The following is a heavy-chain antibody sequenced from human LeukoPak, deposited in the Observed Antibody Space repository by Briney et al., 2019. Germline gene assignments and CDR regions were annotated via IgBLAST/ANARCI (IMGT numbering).Heavy chain of an antibody. J-gene: IGHJ5*02. CDR2: IFSNDEK. Sequence: SGPTLVNPTETLTLTCTVSGFSLSNARMGVSWIRQPPGKALEWLAHIFSNDEKSYSTSLKSRLTISKDTSESQVVLTMTNMDPVDTATYYCARGPLGYCSGGSCYSSWFDPWGQGTLVTVSS. CDR1: GFSLSNARMG. V-gene: IGHV2-26*02. D-gene: IGHD2-15*01. CDR3: ARGPLGYCSGGSCYSSWFDP.